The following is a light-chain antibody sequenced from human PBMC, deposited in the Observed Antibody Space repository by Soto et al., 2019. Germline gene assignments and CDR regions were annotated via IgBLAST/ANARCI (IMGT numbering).Light chain of an antibody. CDR2: AAS. Sequence: DVQMTQSPSSLSASVGDRVTITCRASQSISSYLNWYQQKPGKAPKLLIYAASSLQSGVPSRFSGSGSGTDFTLTISSLQPEDFATYYCQQRYSTPSITFGQGTRLENK. CDR3: QQRYSTPSIT. V-gene: IGKV1-39*01. CDR1: QSISSY. J-gene: IGKJ5*01.